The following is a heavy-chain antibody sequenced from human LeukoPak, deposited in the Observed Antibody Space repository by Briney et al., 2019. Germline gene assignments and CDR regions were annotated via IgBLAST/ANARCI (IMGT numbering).Heavy chain of an antibody. CDR3: AKYFYDSSGYYYYYYMDV. D-gene: IGHD3-22*01. J-gene: IGHJ6*03. V-gene: IGHV3-66*02. CDR2: IYSGGST. Sequence: GGSLRRSCAASGFTVSSNYMSWVRQAPGKGLEWVSVIYSGGSTYYADSVKGRFTISRDNSKNTLYLQMNSLRAEDTAVYYCAKYFYDSSGYYYYYYMDVWGKGTTVTVSS. CDR1: GFTVSSNY.